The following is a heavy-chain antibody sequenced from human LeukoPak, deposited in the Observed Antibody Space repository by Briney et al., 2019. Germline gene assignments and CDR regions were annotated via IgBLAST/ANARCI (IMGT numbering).Heavy chain of an antibody. CDR1: GGSISSTNYY. CDR3: ARRYNWNDRWD. J-gene: IGHJ4*02. Sequence: PSETLSLTCTVSGGSISSTNYYWGWIRQPPGRGLEWIGSIYYSGSTYYNPSLKSRLTISLDTSKNQFSLRLSSVTAADTAFYYCARRYNWNDRWDWGQGTLVTVSP. D-gene: IGHD1-1*01. V-gene: IGHV4-39*07. CDR2: IYYSGST.